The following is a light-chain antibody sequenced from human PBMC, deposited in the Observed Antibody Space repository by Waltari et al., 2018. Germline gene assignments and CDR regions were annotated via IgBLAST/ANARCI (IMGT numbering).Light chain of an antibody. Sequence: EIVLTQSPGTLSLSPGERATLPCRASQSISGHYLAWYQQKPGQAPRLLIFDAAFRATGIPDRFSGSGSGTDFTLTVTRLEPEDCAVYYCQQYDTPPWTFGQGTKLDIK. CDR1: QSISGHY. CDR3: QQYDTPPWT. J-gene: IGKJ2*01. V-gene: IGKV3-20*01. CDR2: DAA.